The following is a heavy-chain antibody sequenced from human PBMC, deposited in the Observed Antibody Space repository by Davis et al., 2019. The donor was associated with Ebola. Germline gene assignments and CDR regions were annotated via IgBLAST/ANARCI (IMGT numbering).Heavy chain of an antibody. Sequence: ASVKVSCKASGYTFTGYYMHWVRQAPGQGLEWMGWINPNSGGTNYAQKFQGRVTITADKSTSTAYMELSSLRSEDTAVYYCARDRAVATNYFDYWGQGTLVTVSS. CDR2: INPNSGGT. J-gene: IGHJ4*02. CDR3: ARDRAVATNYFDY. CDR1: GYTFTGYY. D-gene: IGHD5-12*01. V-gene: IGHV1-2*02.